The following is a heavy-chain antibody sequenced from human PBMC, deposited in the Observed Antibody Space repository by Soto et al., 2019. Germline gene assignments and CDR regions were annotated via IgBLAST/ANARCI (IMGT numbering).Heavy chain of an antibody. Sequence: QVHLVQSGAEVKKPGSSVKVSCEASGGTFSTSSVNWLRQAPGRRPEWMGNILPVFGTADYAQKFRDRVTITADKSTNTAYMELRSLFSEDAAVYYCARGHEYGGNSDAFDIWGQGTVVTVSS. CDR2: ILPVFGTA. CDR1: GGTFSTSS. CDR3: ARGHEYGGNSDAFDI. J-gene: IGHJ3*02. D-gene: IGHD4-17*01. V-gene: IGHV1-69*14.